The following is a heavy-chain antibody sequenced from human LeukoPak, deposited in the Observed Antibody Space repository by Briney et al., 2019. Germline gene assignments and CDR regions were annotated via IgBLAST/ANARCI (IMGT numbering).Heavy chain of an antibody. CDR2: ISGSGGST. Sequence: GGSLRLSCAASGFTFSSYAMSWVRQAPGKGLEWVSAISGSGGSTYYADSVKGRFTISRDNSKNTLYLQMNSLKTEDTAVYYCTTEYNFNYYDSSGYYYWGQGTLVTVSS. D-gene: IGHD3-22*01. V-gene: IGHV3-23*01. CDR1: GFTFSSYA. CDR3: TTEYNFNYYDSSGYYY. J-gene: IGHJ4*02.